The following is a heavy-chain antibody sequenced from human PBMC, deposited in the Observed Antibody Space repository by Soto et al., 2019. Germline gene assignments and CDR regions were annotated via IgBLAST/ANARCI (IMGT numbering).Heavy chain of an antibody. Sequence: PGGSLRLSCAASGFTFSSYSMNWVRQAPGKGLEWVSSISSSSSYIYYADSVKGRFTISRDNAKNSLYLQMNSLRAEDTAVYYCARDLISSSWANWFDPWGQGTLVTVSS. V-gene: IGHV3-21*01. CDR2: ISSSSSYI. J-gene: IGHJ5*02. CDR3: ARDLISSSWANWFDP. D-gene: IGHD6-13*01. CDR1: GFTFSSYS.